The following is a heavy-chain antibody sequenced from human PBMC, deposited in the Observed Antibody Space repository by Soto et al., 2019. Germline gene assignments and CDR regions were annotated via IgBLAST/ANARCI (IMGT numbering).Heavy chain of an antibody. CDR3: ARPYWGYVDAFDI. D-gene: IGHD7-27*01. CDR1: GFTFSSYW. J-gene: IGHJ3*02. Sequence: PGGSLRLSCAASGFTFSSYWMSWVRQAPGKGLEWVANIKQDGSEKYYVDSVKGRFTISRDNAKNSLYLQMNSLRAEDTAVYYCARPYWGYVDAFDIWGQGTMVTVSS. V-gene: IGHV3-7*03. CDR2: IKQDGSEK.